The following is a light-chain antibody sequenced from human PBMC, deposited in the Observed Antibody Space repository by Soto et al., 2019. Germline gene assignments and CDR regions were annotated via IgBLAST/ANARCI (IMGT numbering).Light chain of an antibody. V-gene: IGKV1-39*01. CDR3: KQSYLTPLT. J-gene: IGKJ4*01. CDR1: QSISSH. Sequence: DIQLTQSPSSLSASVGDRVTITCRASQSISSHLNWYQQKPGKAPKVLIYTAFTLQGGVPSRFSGSGSETVFTLTISSPQPDDCATDYCKQSYLTPLTFGGGTKVEIK. CDR2: TAF.